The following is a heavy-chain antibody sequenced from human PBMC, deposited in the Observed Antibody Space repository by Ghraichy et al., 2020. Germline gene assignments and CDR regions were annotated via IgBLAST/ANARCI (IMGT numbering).Heavy chain of an antibody. CDR3: VSAMALPGY. D-gene: IGHD5-18*01. CDR1: GDSISSFY. V-gene: IGHV4-59*01. CDR2: IHHSGTS. Sequence: SETLSLTCTVSGDSISSFYWTWLRQPPGKGLEWIGYIHHSGTSSNNPSLRSRVTMSVDTSKNQLSLNLDSVTAADTALYYCVSAMALPGYWGQGTLVTVSS. J-gene: IGHJ4*02.